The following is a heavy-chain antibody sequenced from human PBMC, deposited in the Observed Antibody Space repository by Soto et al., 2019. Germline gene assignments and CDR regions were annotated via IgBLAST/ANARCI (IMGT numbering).Heavy chain of an antibody. D-gene: IGHD3-3*02. V-gene: IGHV4-39*01. Sequence: SETLSLTCTVSGDSISSSNSHWGWTRQPPGRGLEYIGSVYYGGAIFYSGNIYYNPSLKSRVTISVDTSKNQFSMRLSSVTAADTGVYYCVRYDRINMKPYSPEGFHIWGQGTMVTVS. CDR3: VRYDRINMKPYSPEGFHI. CDR2: VYYGGAIFYSGNI. CDR1: GDSISSSNSH. J-gene: IGHJ3*02.